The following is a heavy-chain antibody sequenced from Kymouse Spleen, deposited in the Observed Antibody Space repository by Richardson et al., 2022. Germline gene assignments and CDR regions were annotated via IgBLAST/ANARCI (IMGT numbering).Heavy chain of an antibody. CDR2: IKSKTDGGTT. CDR1: GFTFSNAW. V-gene: IGHV3-15*01. D-gene: IGHD3-3*01. CDR3: TTTYYDFWSGYPLFDY. Sequence: EVQLVESGGGLVKPGGSLRLSCAASGFTFSNAWMSWVRQAPGKGLEWVGRIKSKTDGGTTDYAAPVKGRFTISRDDSKNTLYLQMNSLKTEDTAVYYCTTTYYDFWSGYPLFDYWGQGTLVTVSS. J-gene: IGHJ4*02.